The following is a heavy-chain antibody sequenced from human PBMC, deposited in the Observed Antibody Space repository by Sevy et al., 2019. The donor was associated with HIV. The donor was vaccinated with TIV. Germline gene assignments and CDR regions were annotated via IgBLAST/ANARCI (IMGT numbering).Heavy chain of an antibody. V-gene: IGHV4-34*01. J-gene: IGHJ3*02. CDR2: INHSGST. CDR3: ARGRRFRIVGANGLGALDI. D-gene: IGHD1-26*01. CDR1: GGSFSGYY. Sequence: SETLSLTCAVYGGSFSGYYWSWIRQPPGKGLEWIGEINHSGSTNYNPSLKNRVTISVDTSKNQFSLKLSSVTAADTAVYYCARGRRFRIVGANGLGALDIWGQGTMVTVSS.